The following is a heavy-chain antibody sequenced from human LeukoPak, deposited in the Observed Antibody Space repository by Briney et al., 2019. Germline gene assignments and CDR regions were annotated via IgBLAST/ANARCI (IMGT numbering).Heavy chain of an antibody. CDR1: GYTFTGYY. CDR3: ARSDNWGSKFADY. D-gene: IGHD7-27*01. J-gene: IGHJ4*02. Sequence: GASVKVSCKASGYTFTGYYMHWVRQAPGQGLEWMGWINPNSGGTNYAQKFQGRVTMTRDTSISTAYMELIRLRSDETAVYYCARSDNWGSKFADYWGQGTLVTVSS. V-gene: IGHV1-2*02. CDR2: INPNSGGT.